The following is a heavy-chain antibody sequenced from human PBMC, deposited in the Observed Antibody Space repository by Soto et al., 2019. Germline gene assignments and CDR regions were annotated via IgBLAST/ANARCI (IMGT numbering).Heavy chain of an antibody. J-gene: IGHJ3*02. CDR1: GGSISSYY. CDR3: ARHLERVVVAATGAFDI. V-gene: IGHV4-59*08. Sequence: SETLSLTCTVSGGSISSYYWSWIRQPPGKGLEWIGYIYYSGSTNYNPSLKSRVTISVDTSKNQFSLKLSSVTAADTAVYYCARHLERVVVAATGAFDIWGQGTMVTVSS. CDR2: IYYSGST. D-gene: IGHD2-15*01.